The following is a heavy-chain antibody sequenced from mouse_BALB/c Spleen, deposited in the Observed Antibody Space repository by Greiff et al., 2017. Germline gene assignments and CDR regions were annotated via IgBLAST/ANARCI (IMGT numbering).Heavy chain of an antibody. Sequence: DVQLQESGPGLVKPSQSLSLTCTVTGYSITSDYAWNWIRQFPGNKLEWMGYISYSGSTSYNPSLKSRISITRDTSKNQFFLQLNSVTTEDTATYYCATGTFAYWGQGTLVTVSA. D-gene: IGHD4-1*01. CDR1: GYSITSDYA. J-gene: IGHJ3*01. CDR3: ATGTFAY. V-gene: IGHV3-2*02. CDR2: ISYSGST.